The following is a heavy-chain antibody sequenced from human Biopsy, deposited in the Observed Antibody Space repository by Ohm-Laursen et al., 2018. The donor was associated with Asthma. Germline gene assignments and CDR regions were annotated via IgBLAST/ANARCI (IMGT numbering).Heavy chain of an antibody. CDR2: ISYDGNHK. CDR1: GFMFRSFG. V-gene: IGHV3-30*18. D-gene: IGHD5-12*01. CDR3: AKRRGYSGHDNDY. J-gene: IGHJ4*02. Sequence: SLRLSCAASGFMFRSFGMHWVRQAPGKGLEWVAVISYDGNHKFYEDSVKGRFTTSRDNSKNTLYLQMNSLGTEDTAVYYCAKRRGYSGHDNDYWGQGTLVIVSS.